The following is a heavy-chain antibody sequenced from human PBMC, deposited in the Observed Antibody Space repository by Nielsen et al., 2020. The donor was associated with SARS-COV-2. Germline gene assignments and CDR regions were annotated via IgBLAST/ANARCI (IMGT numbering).Heavy chain of an antibody. CDR3: AREGRDDSGTERHGMDV. D-gene: IGHD3-10*01. CDR2: IYPGDSDT. V-gene: IGHV5-51*01. CDR1: GYTFSTYW. Sequence: GESLKISCKTSGYTFSTYWIGWVRQMPRKGLEWMGIIYPGDSDTRYSPSFQGQVTISADESISTTYLQWRSLKASDTAMYYCAREGRDDSGTERHGMDVWGRGTTVTVSS. J-gene: IGHJ6*02.